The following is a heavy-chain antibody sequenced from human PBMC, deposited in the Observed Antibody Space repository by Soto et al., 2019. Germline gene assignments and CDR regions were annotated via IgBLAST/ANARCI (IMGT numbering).Heavy chain of an antibody. CDR1: GFTFSTYI. CDR3: AREPAGDYAFDY. Sequence: GGSLRLSCAASGFTFSTYIMHWVRQAPGKGLEWVALIWYDGSNKYYADSVKGRFTISRDNSKNTLYLQMNSLRAEDTAVYYCAREPAGDYAFDYWGQGTLVTVSS. CDR2: IWYDGSNK. D-gene: IGHD4-17*01. J-gene: IGHJ4*02. V-gene: IGHV3-33*01.